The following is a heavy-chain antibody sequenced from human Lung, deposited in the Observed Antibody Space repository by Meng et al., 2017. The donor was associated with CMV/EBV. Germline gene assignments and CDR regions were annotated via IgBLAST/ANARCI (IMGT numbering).Heavy chain of an antibody. D-gene: IGHD2-15*01. CDR1: GFTFSTYA. CDR3: AKRLPYYGMDV. V-gene: IGHV3-23*01. Sequence: SCATSGFTFSTYAMNWVRQAPGKGLEWVSTINSGSRGTIFYANSVRGRFTISRDDSRNTLYLQMISLRAEDTAIYYCAKRLPYYGMDVWGQGTAVNGAS. J-gene: IGHJ6*01. CDR2: INSGSRGTI.